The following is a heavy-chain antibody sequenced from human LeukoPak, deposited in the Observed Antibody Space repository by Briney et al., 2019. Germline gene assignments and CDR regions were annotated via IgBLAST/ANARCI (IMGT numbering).Heavy chain of an antibody. Sequence: EASVKVSCKASGYTFNTYAMNWVRQAPGQGLEWMGWININTGNPTYAQAFTGRFVFSLDTSVSTAYLQISSLKAEDTAVYYCARVQILSRTVTTFAFDIWGQGTMVTVSS. V-gene: IGHV7-4-1*02. J-gene: IGHJ3*02. D-gene: IGHD4-17*01. CDR3: ARVQILSRTVTTFAFDI. CDR1: GYTFNTYA. CDR2: ININTGNP.